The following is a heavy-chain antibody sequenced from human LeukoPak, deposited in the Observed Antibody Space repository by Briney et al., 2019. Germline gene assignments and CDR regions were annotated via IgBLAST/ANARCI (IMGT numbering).Heavy chain of an antibody. CDR1: GYTFSSNA. V-gene: IGHV7-4-1*02. J-gene: IGHJ4*02. Sequence: GASVKVSCKASGYTFSSNAINWVRQAPGQGLEWMGWINTNTGNPTYAQGFTGRFVFSLDTSVSTAYLQISSLKAEDTAEYFCAGGYDSSGYFSDWGQGTLVTVSS. CDR2: INTNTGNP. CDR3: AGGYDSSGYFSD. D-gene: IGHD3-22*01.